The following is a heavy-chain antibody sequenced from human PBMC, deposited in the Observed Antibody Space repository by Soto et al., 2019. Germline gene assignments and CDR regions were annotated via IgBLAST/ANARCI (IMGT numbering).Heavy chain of an antibody. CDR3: ARDRGRDGYKQILDY. CDR1: GFTFSSYA. CDR2: ISGSGGST. J-gene: IGHJ4*02. D-gene: IGHD3-10*01. Sequence: GGSLRLSCAASGFTFSSYAMSWVRQAPGKGLEWVSAISGSGGSTYYADSVKGRFTISRDNSKNTLYLQMNSLRAEDTAVYYCARDRGRDGYKQILDYWGQGTLVTVSS. V-gene: IGHV3-23*01.